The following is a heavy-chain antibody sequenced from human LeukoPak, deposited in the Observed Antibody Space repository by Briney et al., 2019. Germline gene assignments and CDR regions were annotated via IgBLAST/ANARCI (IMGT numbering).Heavy chain of an antibody. CDR1: GGTFSSYA. D-gene: IGHD6-19*01. CDR2: ISAYNGNT. Sequence: ASVKVSCKASGGTFSSYAISWVRQAPGQGLEWMGWISAYNGNTNYAQKLQGRVTMTTDTSTSTAYMELRSLRSDDTAVYYCARAFSDLVEAVAEHNYFDYWGQGTLVTVSS. CDR3: ARAFSDLVEAVAEHNYFDY. V-gene: IGHV1-18*01. J-gene: IGHJ4*02.